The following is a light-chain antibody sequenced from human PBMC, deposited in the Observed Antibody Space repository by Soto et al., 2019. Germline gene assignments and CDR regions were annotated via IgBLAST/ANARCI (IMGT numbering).Light chain of an antibody. V-gene: IGKV1-6*01. CDR3: QHYNSYSEA. CDR2: DAS. J-gene: IGKJ1*01. CDR1: QGIRNA. Sequence: AIQMTQSPSSLSASVGDRVTITCRASQGIRNALVWYQQKPGKAPKLLIYDASSLQSGVPSRFSGRGSGTVFTFTISSLQPEDVASYYCQHYNSYSEAFGQGTKVELK.